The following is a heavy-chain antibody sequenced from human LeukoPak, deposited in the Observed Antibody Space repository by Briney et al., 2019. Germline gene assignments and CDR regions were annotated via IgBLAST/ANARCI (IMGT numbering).Heavy chain of an antibody. Sequence: ASVKVSCKASGYTFTSYVISWVRQAPGQGLEWMGWISAYNGNTNYAQKLQGRVTMTTDTSTSTAYMELRSLRSDDTVVYYCARVRYCSSTSCSFFDYWGQGTLVTVSS. V-gene: IGHV1-18*01. CDR2: ISAYNGNT. J-gene: IGHJ4*02. CDR3: ARVRYCSSTSCSFFDY. D-gene: IGHD2-2*01. CDR1: GYTFTSYV.